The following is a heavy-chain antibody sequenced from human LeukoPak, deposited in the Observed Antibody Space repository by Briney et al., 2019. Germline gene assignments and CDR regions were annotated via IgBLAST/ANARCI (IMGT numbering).Heavy chain of an antibody. D-gene: IGHD2-2*01. J-gene: IGHJ6*02. CDR1: GGTFSSYA. V-gene: IGHV1-69*13. CDR3: ARAGYCSSTSCYYYDYYYGMDV. Sequence: SVKVSCKASGGTFSSYAISWVRQAPGQGLEWMGGIIPIFGTANYAQKFQGRVTITVDESTSTAYMELSSLRSEDTAVYYCARAGYCSSTSCYYYDYYYGMDVWGQGTTVTVSS. CDR2: IIPIFGTA.